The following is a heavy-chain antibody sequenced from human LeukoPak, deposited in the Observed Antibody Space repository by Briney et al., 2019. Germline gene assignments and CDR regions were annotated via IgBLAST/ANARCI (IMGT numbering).Heavy chain of an antibody. J-gene: IGHJ4*02. CDR1: GGSFSGYY. CDR3: ARVSGFGELFDY. CDR2: IYYSGST. D-gene: IGHD3-10*01. Sequence: SETLSLTCAVYGGSFSGYYWSWIRQPPGKGLEWIGYIYYSGSTNYNPSLKSRVTISVDTSKNQFSLKLSSVTAADTAVYYCARVSGFGELFDYWGQGTLVTVSS. V-gene: IGHV4-59*01.